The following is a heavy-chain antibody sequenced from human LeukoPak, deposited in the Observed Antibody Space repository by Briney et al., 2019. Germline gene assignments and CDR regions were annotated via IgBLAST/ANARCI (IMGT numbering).Heavy chain of an antibody. V-gene: IGHV4-59*01. Sequence: SETLSLTCTVSSGSISSYYWSWIRQPRGKGREGIGYIFYSGSTNYNPSLKSRVTISVDTSKNHFSLGLSSVTAADTSVYYCARGPTRYYFDCWGQGTLVTVSS. CDR2: IFYSGST. CDR1: SGSISSYY. CDR3: ARGPTRYYFDC. J-gene: IGHJ4*02. D-gene: IGHD4-17*01.